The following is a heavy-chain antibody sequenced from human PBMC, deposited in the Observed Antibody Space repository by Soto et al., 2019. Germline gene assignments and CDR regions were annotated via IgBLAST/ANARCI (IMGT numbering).Heavy chain of an antibody. J-gene: IGHJ6*02. CDR2: IIPTFGTA. D-gene: IGHD2-15*01. CDR1: GGTFSSYA. V-gene: IGHV1-69*13. CDR3: ARPPVGNCRPSYYYGMSV. Sequence: SVKVSCKASGGTFSSYAISWVRQAPGQGLEWMGGIIPTFGTANYAQKFQGRVTITADESTSTAYMELSSLRSEDTAVYYCARPPVGNCRPSYYYGMSVSGQGTTATVSS.